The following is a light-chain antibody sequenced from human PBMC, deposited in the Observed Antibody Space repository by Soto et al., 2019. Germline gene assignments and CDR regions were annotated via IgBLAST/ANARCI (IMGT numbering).Light chain of an antibody. CDR1: SGHSNYA. V-gene: IGLV4-69*01. CDR3: QTLGSGIVV. CDR2: LNSDGSH. J-gene: IGLJ2*01. Sequence: QSVLTQSPSASASLGASVKLTCTLSSGHSNYAIAWHQQQSEKGPRYLMKLNSDGSHSKGDGIPDRFSGSSSGAGRYLTISSIQSEDEADYYCQTLGSGIVVFGGGTKLTVL.